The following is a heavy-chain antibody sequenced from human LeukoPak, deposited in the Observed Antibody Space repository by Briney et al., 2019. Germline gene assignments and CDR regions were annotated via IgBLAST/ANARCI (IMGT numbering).Heavy chain of an antibody. CDR2: ISSSSSYI. V-gene: IGHV3-21*01. Sequence: GGSLRLSCAASGFTFSSYSMNWVRQAPGKGLEWVSSISSSSSYIYYADSVKGRFTISRDNAKNSLYLQMNSLRAEDTAVYYCARDRHYYDSSGLMDAFDIWGQGTMVTVSS. CDR1: GFTFSSYS. J-gene: IGHJ3*02. CDR3: ARDRHYYDSSGLMDAFDI. D-gene: IGHD3-22*01.